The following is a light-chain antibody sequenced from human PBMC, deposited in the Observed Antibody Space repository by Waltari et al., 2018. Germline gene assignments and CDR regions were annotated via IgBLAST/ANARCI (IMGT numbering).Light chain of an antibody. V-gene: IGLV10-54*04. CDR2: RNN. CDR3: SAWDSNLSAWV. J-gene: IGLJ3*02. CDR1: NNNVGNQG. Sequence: QAGLTQPPSVSKGLGQTATLTCTGNNNNVGNQGAAWLQQHQGHPPKLLSYRNNNRPSGSSEKCSASRSGNTASLTITGLQPEDEADYYCSAWDSNLSAWVFGGGTKLTVL.